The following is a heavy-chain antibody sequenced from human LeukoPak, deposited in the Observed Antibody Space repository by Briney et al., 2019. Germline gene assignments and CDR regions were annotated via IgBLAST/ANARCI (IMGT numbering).Heavy chain of an antibody. CDR1: GFTFSSYA. D-gene: IGHD4-17*01. Sequence: GGSLRLSCAASGFTFSSYAMSWVRQAPGKGLEWVSAISGSGGSTYYADSVKGRFTISRDNSKNTLYLQMNSLRAEDSAVYYFANIIRTTVTTTDYWGQGTLVTVSS. CDR2: ISGSGGST. CDR3: ANIIRTTVTTTDY. J-gene: IGHJ4*02. V-gene: IGHV3-23*01.